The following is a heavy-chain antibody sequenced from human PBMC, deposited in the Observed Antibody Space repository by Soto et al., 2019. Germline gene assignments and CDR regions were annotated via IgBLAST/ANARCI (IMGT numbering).Heavy chain of an antibody. J-gene: IGHJ6*02. CDR3: ARVFWWGSGYYYYYGMYV. D-gene: IGHD2-8*02. CDR1: GYTFTIYG. Sequence: ASVKVSCTASGYTFTIYGISWVLQAPGQGLEWMGWISAYNGNTNYAQKLQGRVTMTTDTSTSTAYMELRSLRSDDTAVYYCARVFWWGSGYYYYYGMYVCGQGTTVIVAS. CDR2: ISAYNGNT. V-gene: IGHV1-18*01.